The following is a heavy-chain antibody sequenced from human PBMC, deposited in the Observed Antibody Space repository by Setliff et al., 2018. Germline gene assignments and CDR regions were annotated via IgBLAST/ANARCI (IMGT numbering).Heavy chain of an antibody. CDR3: ATELSFYYGGNSRGAPFDY. Sequence: ASVKVSCKASGCTFTSYYMHWVRQAPGKGLEWMGGFDPEDGETIYAQKFQGRVTMTEDTSTDTAYMELSSLRSEDTAVYYCATELSFYYGGNSRGAPFDYWGQGTLVTVSS. CDR1: GCTFTSYY. CDR2: FDPEDGET. V-gene: IGHV1-24*01. J-gene: IGHJ4*02. D-gene: IGHD4-17*01.